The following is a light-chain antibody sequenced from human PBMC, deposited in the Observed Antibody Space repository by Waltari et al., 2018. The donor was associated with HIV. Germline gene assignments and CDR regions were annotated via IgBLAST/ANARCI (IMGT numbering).Light chain of an antibody. CDR1: NSSIGTNN. J-gene: IGLJ3*02. V-gene: IGLV1-44*01. CDR3: AVWDDSLNGLWV. Sequence: QSELTRPPSACGTPGQSVTISGSGSNSSIGTNNVNCYQHLPGTAPKLLIFNTNQRPSGVPDRFSGSKAGTSASLAISGLQSEDEADYFCAVWDDSLNGLWVFGGGTKVTVL. CDR2: NTN.